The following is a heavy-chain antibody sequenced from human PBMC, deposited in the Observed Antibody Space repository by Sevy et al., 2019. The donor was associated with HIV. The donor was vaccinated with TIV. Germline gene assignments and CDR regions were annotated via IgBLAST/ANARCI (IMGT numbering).Heavy chain of an antibody. J-gene: IGHJ4*02. D-gene: IGHD3-10*01. CDR2: VFHSGST. Sequence: LTCAVSGYSITSGYLWGWIRQPPGKGLEWIGSVFHSGSTYYNPSLNSRVIISVDTSKNQFSLKLNSVTAADTAVYYCARHSHGSGTYYVPFDSWGQGTLVTVSS. V-gene: IGHV4-38-2*01. CDR1: GYSITSGYL. CDR3: ARHSHGSGTYYVPFDS.